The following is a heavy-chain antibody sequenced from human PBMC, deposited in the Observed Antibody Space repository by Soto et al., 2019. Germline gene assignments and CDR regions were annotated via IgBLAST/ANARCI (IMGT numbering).Heavy chain of an antibody. CDR3: ARNPGVDWYVDL. CDR1: GYSFTSYW. V-gene: IGHV5-10-1*01. D-gene: IGHD1-1*01. CDR2: IDPSDSYT. J-gene: IGHJ2*01. Sequence: GESLKISCKGSGYSFTSYWISWVRQMPGKGLEWMGRIDPSDSYTNYSPSFQGHVTISADKSISTAYLQWSSLKASDTAMYYCARNPGVDWYVDLWGRGTLVTVSS.